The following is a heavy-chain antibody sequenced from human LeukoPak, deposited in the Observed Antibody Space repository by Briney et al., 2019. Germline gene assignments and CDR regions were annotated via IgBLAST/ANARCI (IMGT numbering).Heavy chain of an antibody. Sequence: ASVEVSCKASGYTFTSYDINWVRQASGQGLEWMGWMSPKSANTGYAQKFQGRVTITRDTSISTAYMEVSSLTSEDTAVYYCAGTPPRGLIDYWGQGTLVTVSS. CDR2: MSPKSANT. CDR3: AGTPPRGLIDY. D-gene: IGHD3-16*01. V-gene: IGHV1-8*03. CDR1: GYTFTSYD. J-gene: IGHJ4*02.